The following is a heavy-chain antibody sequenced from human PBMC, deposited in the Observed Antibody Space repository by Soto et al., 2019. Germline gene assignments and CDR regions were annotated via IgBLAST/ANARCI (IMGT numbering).Heavy chain of an antibody. D-gene: IGHD3-10*01. Sequence: QVQLVQSGAEVKKPGASVKVSCKASGYTFTSYGISWVRQAPGQGLERMGWISAYNGNTNYAQKLQGRVTMTTDTSTSTAYMELRSLRSDDTAVYYCARDTYYYGSGSYFDYWGQGTLVTVSS. J-gene: IGHJ4*02. CDR3: ARDTYYYGSGSYFDY. CDR1: GYTFTSYG. CDR2: ISAYNGNT. V-gene: IGHV1-18*01.